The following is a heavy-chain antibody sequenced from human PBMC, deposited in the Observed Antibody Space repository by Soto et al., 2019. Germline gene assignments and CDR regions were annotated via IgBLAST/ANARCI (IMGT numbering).Heavy chain of an antibody. D-gene: IGHD5-12*01. V-gene: IGHV5-51*01. J-gene: IGHJ6*02. Sequence: GESLKISCKGSGYSFTSYWIGWVRQMPGKGLEWMGIIYPGDSDTRYSPSFQGQVTISADKSISTAYLQWSSLKASDTAMYYCARLARIVATRYYYYGMDVWGRGTTVTVSS. CDR3: ARLARIVATRYYYYGMDV. CDR2: IYPGDSDT. CDR1: GYSFTSYW.